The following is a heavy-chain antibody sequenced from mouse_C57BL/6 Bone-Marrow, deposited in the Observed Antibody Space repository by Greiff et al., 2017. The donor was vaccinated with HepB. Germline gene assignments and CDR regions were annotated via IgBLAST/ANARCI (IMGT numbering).Heavy chain of an antibody. Sequence: QVQLKQPGAELVKPGASVKLSCKASGYTFTSYWMHWVKQRPGQGLEWIGMIHPNSGSTNYNEKFKSKATLTVDKSSSTAYMQLSSLTSEDSAVYYCARDYGYDVGYYYAMDYWGQGTSVTVSS. V-gene: IGHV1-64*01. D-gene: IGHD2-2*01. CDR1: GYTFTSYW. CDR3: ARDYGYDVGYYYAMDY. CDR2: IHPNSGST. J-gene: IGHJ4*01.